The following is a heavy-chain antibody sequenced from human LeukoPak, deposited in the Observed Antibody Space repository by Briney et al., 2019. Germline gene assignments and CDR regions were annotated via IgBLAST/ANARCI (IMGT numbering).Heavy chain of an antibody. V-gene: IGHV1-69*02. J-gene: IGHJ4*02. CDR3: ARRSGYDWGYLDY. CDR2: IIPSVGIA. D-gene: IGHD5-12*01. Sequence: SVKVSCKAAGGTFSSYSINWVRQAPGQGLEWMGRIIPSVGIANYAQMFQGRVTITADKSTTTAYMELSSLRSEDTAVYYCARRSGYDWGYLDYWGQGTQVTVSS. CDR1: GGTFSSYS.